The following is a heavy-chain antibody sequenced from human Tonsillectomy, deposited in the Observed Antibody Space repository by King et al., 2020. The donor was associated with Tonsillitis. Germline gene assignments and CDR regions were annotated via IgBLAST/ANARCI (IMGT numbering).Heavy chain of an antibody. CDR2: LWYDGSNK. Sequence: VQLVESGGGVVQPGRSLRLSCAASGFTFSSYGMHWVRQAPGKGLEWVAVLWYDGSNKYYADSVKGRFTISRDNSKNTLYLQMNSLRAEDTAVYYCARAYYDILTIDAFDIWGQGTMVTVSS. J-gene: IGHJ3*02. V-gene: IGHV3-33*08. CDR3: ARAYYDILTIDAFDI. CDR1: GFTFSSYG. D-gene: IGHD3-9*01.